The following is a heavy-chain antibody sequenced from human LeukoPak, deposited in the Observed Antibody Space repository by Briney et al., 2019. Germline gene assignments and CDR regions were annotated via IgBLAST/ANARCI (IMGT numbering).Heavy chain of an antibody. V-gene: IGHV4-34*01. Sequence: SETLSLTCAVYGGSFSGYYWSWIRQPTGKGLEWIGEINHSGSTNYNPSLKSRVTISVDTSKNQFSLKLSSVTAADTAVYYCARWDYYDSSGYPGAFDIWGQGTMVTVSS. CDR2: INHSGST. CDR3: ARWDYYDSSGYPGAFDI. J-gene: IGHJ3*02. CDR1: GGSFSGYY. D-gene: IGHD3-22*01.